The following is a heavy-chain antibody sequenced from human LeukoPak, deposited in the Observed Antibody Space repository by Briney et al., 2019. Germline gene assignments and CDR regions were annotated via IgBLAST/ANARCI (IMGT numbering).Heavy chain of an antibody. J-gene: IGHJ4*02. CDR3: ARDQSDGGSGFDY. D-gene: IGHD3-10*01. CDR1: GGTSSSYA. CDR2: IIPIFGTA. V-gene: IGHV1-69*05. Sequence: GASVKVSCKASGGTSSSYAISWVRQAPGQGLEWTGGIIPIFGTANYAQKFQGRVTITTDESTSTAYMELSSLRSEDTAVYYCARDQSDGGSGFDYWGQGTLVTVSS.